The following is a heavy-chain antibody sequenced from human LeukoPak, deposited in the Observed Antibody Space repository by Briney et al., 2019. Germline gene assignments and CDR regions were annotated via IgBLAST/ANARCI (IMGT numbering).Heavy chain of an antibody. CDR1: GFTFSSYE. V-gene: IGHV3-74*01. D-gene: IGHD1-1*01. CDR2: ITGDGSST. CDR3: ARSNWPYYFDY. J-gene: IGHJ4*02. Sequence: PGGSLRLSCAASGFTFSSYEMNWVRQAPGKGLVWVSWITGDGSSTRYADSVKGRFTISRDNAKNTLYLQVNSLRAEDTAVYYCARSNWPYYFDYWGQGALATVSS.